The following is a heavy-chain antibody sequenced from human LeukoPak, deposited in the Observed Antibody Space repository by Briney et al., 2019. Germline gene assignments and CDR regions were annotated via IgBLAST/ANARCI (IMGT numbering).Heavy chain of an antibody. CDR3: ARLSVSVAVAGLFDY. J-gene: IGHJ4*02. Sequence: SETLSLTCTVSGGSISSSSYYWGWIRQPPGKGLEWIGSIYYSGSTYYNPSLKSRVTISVDTSKNQFSLKLSSVTAADTAVYYCARLSVSVAVAGLFDYWGQGTLVTVSS. D-gene: IGHD6-19*01. CDR1: GGSISSSSYY. V-gene: IGHV4-39*01. CDR2: IYYSGST.